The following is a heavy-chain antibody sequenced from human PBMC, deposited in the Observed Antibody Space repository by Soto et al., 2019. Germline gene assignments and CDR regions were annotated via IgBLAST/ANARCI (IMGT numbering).Heavy chain of an antibody. CDR3: ARGGDYYGSGSYYRLVGY. J-gene: IGHJ4*02. Sequence: QVQLVQSGAEVKKPGSSVKVSCKASGGTFSSYTISWVRQAPGQGLEWMGRIIPILGIANYAQKFQGRVTITADKSTSTAYMELSSLRSEDTAVYYCARGGDYYGSGSYYRLVGYWGQGTLVTVSS. D-gene: IGHD3-10*01. V-gene: IGHV1-69*02. CDR1: GGTFSSYT. CDR2: IIPILGIA.